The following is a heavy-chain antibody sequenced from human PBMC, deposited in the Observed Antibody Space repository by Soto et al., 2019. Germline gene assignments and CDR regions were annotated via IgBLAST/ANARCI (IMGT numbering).Heavy chain of an antibody. J-gene: IGHJ3*02. Sequence: ASVKVSCKASGYTFTSYGISWVRQAPGQGLEWMGWISAYNGNTNYAQKLQGRVTMTTDTSTSTAYMELRSLRSDDTAAYYCARDTYRQWLVLAPSDAFDIWGQGTMVTVSS. CDR1: GYTFTSYG. CDR2: ISAYNGNT. D-gene: IGHD6-19*01. CDR3: ARDTYRQWLVLAPSDAFDI. V-gene: IGHV1-18*01.